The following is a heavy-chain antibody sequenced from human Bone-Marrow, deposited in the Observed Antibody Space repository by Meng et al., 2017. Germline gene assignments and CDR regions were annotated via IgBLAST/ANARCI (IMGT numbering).Heavy chain of an antibody. CDR3: ARFPYRGIAVAGPLDAFDI. V-gene: IGHV1-2*06. CDR1: GYTFTGYY. D-gene: IGHD6-19*01. CDR2: INPNSGGT. J-gene: IGHJ3*02. Sequence: ASVKVSCKASGYTFTGYYMHWVRQAPGQGLEWMGRINPNSGGTNYAQKFQGRVTMTRDTSISTAYMELSRLRSDDTAVYYCARFPYRGIAVAGPLDAFDIWGQATMVTVSS.